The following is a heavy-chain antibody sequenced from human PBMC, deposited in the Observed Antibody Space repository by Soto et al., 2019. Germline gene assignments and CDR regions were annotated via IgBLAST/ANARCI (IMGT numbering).Heavy chain of an antibody. CDR2: ISSSSSTI. J-gene: IGHJ5*02. CDR3: ARVPSGVWNWFDP. V-gene: IGHV3-48*02. CDR1: GFTFSSYS. D-gene: IGHD2-8*01. Sequence: EVQLVESGGGLVQPGGSLRLSCAASGFTFSSYSMNWVRQAPGKGLEWVSYISSSSSTIYYADSVKGRFTISRDNAKTSLYLQMNSLRDEDTAVYYCARVPSGVWNWFDPWGQGTLVTVSS.